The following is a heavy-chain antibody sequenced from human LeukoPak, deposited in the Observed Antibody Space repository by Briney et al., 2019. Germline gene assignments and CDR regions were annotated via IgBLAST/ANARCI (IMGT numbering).Heavy chain of an antibody. CDR1: GFTFSSYS. CDR2: ISSSSSYI. D-gene: IGHD6-19*01. J-gene: IGHJ4*02. V-gene: IGHV3-21*04. Sequence: GGSLRLSCAASGFTFSSYSMNWVRQAPGKGLEWVSSISSSSSYIYYADSVKGRFTISRDNAKNSLYLQMNSLRAEDTALYHCARGRAVAGTLGPYYFDYWGQGTLVTVSS. CDR3: ARGRAVAGTLGPYYFDY.